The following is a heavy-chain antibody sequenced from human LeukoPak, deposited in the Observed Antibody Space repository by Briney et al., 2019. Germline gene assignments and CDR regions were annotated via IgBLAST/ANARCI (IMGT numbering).Heavy chain of an antibody. CDR3: AKGDTAMATDY. Sequence: PGRSLRLSCAAFGFTFSSYGMHWVRQAPGKGLEWVAVISYDGSNKYYADSVKGRFTISGDNSKNTLYLQMNSLRAEDTAVYYCAKGDTAMATDYWGQGTLVTVSS. J-gene: IGHJ4*02. V-gene: IGHV3-30*18. D-gene: IGHD5-18*01. CDR1: GFTFSSYG. CDR2: ISYDGSNK.